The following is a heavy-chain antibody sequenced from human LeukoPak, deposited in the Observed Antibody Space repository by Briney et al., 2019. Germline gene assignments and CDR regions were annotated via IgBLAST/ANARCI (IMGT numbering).Heavy chain of an antibody. V-gene: IGHV4-31*03. Sequence: PSQTLSLTRTVSGGSISSRGYYWSWIRQHPGTGLEWIGYIYYSGSTYYNPSLKSRVTISVDTSKNQFSLKLSSVTAADTAVYYCARDAPPGYRSSTSCYDGNAFDIWGQGTMVTVSS. CDR1: GGSISSRGYY. CDR3: ARDAPPGYRSSTSCYDGNAFDI. J-gene: IGHJ3*02. CDR2: IYYSGST. D-gene: IGHD2-2*01.